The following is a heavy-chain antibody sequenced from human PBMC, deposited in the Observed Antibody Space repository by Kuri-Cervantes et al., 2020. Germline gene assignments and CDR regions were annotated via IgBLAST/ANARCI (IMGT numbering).Heavy chain of an antibody. CDR2: INSDGISTRYADGIGT. J-gene: IGHJ4*02. CDR1: GFTFSDFW. CDR3: ARGYCSGGSCYPGPVDY. D-gene: IGHD2-15*01. V-gene: IGHV3-74*01. Sequence: GESLKISCAASGFTFSDFWMHWVRQAPGKGLVWVSRINSDGISTRYADGIGTRYADSVKGRFTISRDNAKNTLYLQMNSLRIEDTAVYYCARGYCSGGSCYPGPVDYWGQGTLVTVSS.